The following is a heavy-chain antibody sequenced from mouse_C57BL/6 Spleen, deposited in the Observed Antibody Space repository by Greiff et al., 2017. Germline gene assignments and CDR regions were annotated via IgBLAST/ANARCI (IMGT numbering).Heavy chain of an antibody. CDR3: ARLAGRDGYYFDY. J-gene: IGHJ2*01. Sequence: EVQLQQSGPELVKPGASVKISCKASGYTFTDYYMNWVKQSHGKSLEWIGDINPNNGGTSYNQKFKGKATLTVDKSSSTAYMELRSLTSEDSAVYYCARLAGRDGYYFDYWGQGTTLTVSS. V-gene: IGHV1-26*01. CDR1: GYTFTDYY. CDR2: INPNNGGT. D-gene: IGHD1-1*01.